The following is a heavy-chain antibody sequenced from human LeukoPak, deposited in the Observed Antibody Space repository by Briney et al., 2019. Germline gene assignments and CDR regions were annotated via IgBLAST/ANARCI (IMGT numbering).Heavy chain of an antibody. Sequence: AGSLRLSCAASGFTFSSYSMNWVRQAPGKVLEWVSSISSSSYIYYADSVKGRFTISRDNAKNSLYLQMNSLRAEDTAVYYCARDLGYGSGSYWGQGTLVTVSS. CDR2: ISSSSYI. CDR1: GFTFSSYS. CDR3: ARDLGYGSGSY. V-gene: IGHV3-21*06. D-gene: IGHD3-10*01. J-gene: IGHJ4*02.